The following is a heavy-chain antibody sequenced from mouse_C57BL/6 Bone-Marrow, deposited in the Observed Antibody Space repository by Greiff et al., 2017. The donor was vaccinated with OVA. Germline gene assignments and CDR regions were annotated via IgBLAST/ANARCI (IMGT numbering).Heavy chain of an antibody. D-gene: IGHD1-1*01. CDR3: AREDYYYGSSYWYFDV. J-gene: IGHJ1*03. CDR2: INPSNGGT. Sequence: QVQLQQPGTELVKPGASVKLSCKASGYTFTSYWMHWVKQRPGQGLEWIGNINPSNGGTNYNEKFKSKATLTVDKSSSTAYMQISSLTSEDSAVYYCAREDYYYGSSYWYFDVWGTGTTVTVSS. V-gene: IGHV1-53*01. CDR1: GYTFTSYW.